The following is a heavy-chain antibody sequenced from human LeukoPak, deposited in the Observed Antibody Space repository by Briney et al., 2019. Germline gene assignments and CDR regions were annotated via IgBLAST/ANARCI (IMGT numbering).Heavy chain of an antibody. D-gene: IGHD2-2*01. V-gene: IGHV1-69*01. Sequence: GSSVKVSCKASGGTFSSYAISWVRQAPGQGLEWMGGIIPIFGTANYAQKFQGRVTITADESTSTAYMELSSLRSEDTAVYYCARAQYCSSTSCPGSAFDIWGQGTMVTVSS. CDR2: IIPIFGTA. CDR3: ARAQYCSSTSCPGSAFDI. J-gene: IGHJ3*02. CDR1: GGTFSSYA.